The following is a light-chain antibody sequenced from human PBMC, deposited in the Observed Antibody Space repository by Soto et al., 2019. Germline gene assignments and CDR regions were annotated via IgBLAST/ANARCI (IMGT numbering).Light chain of an antibody. CDR3: QQYNTYST. V-gene: IGKV1-5*01. CDR1: QSITIS. CDR2: AAS. Sequence: DIQMTQSPSTLSAFVGDRVTLTCRASQSITISLAWYQQKAGKAPKLLIYAASSLQSGVPSRFSGSGSGTEFTLTISSLQPDDFAAYYCQQYNTYSTFGQGTKVAIK. J-gene: IGKJ1*01.